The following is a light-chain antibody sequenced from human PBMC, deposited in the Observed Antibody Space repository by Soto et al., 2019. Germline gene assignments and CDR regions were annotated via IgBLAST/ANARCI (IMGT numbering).Light chain of an antibody. J-gene: IGKJ1*01. CDR2: GAS. CDR3: QQRSNWPWT. V-gene: IGKV3D-20*02. CDR1: QSVSSSY. Sequence: EIVLTQSPGTLFLSPWERATLSCRASQSVSSSYLAWYQQKPGQAPRLLIYGASSRATDIPDRFSGGGSGTDFTLTIIRLEPEDFAVYYCQQRSNWPWTFGQGTKVDIK.